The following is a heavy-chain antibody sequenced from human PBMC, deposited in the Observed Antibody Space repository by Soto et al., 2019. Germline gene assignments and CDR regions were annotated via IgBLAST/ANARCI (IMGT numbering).Heavy chain of an antibody. CDR2: TYYRSNWRH. Sequence: SQTLSLTCAISGDSVSSNTAAWNWIRSSPSRGLEWLGRTYYRSNWRHDYAVSVRRRITVNADTSKNHFSLQLNSVTPDDTAVYYCARGVAGSGFALWGQGTLVTVSS. J-gene: IGHJ4*02. CDR1: GDSVSSNTAA. V-gene: IGHV6-1*01. D-gene: IGHD6-19*01. CDR3: ARGVAGSGFAL.